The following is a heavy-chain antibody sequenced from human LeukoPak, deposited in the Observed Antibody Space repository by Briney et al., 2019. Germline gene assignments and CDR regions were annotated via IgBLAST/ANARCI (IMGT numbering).Heavy chain of an antibody. CDR2: IYYSGST. J-gene: IGHJ4*02. CDR3: ASLTHPDMIVDY. Sequence: SETLSLTCTVSGGSVSRSPYYWGWIRQPPGKGLEWIGNIYYSGSTYYNPSLKSRVTISVDTSKNQFSLKVTSVTAADTAVYYCASLTHPDMIVDYWGQGTLVTVSS. D-gene: IGHD3-16*01. CDR1: GGSVSRSPYY. V-gene: IGHV4-39*07.